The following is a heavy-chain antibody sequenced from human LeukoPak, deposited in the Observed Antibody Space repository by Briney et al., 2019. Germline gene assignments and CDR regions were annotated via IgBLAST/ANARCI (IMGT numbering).Heavy chain of an antibody. D-gene: IGHD3-10*01. V-gene: IGHV3-23*01. CDR1: GFTSSSYA. J-gene: IGHJ5*02. CDR3: ARDYGSGSYRRFDP. CDR2: LSGSGGST. Sequence: GGSLRLSCAASGFTSSSYAMSWVRQAPGKGLEWVSALSGSGGSTYYVDSVKGRFTISRDNSKNTLYLQMNSVRAEDTAVYYCARDYGSGSYRRFDPWGQGTLVTVSS.